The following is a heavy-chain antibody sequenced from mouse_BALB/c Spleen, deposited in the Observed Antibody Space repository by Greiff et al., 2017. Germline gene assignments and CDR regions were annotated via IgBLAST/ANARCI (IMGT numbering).Heavy chain of an antibody. Sequence: EVQLQESGPGLVKPSQSLSLTCTVTGYSITSDYAWNWIRQFPGNKLEWMGYISYSGSTSYNPSLKSRISITRDTSKNQFFLQLNSVTTEDTATYYCARWIYYYGSSQYYYAMDYWGQGTSVTVSS. J-gene: IGHJ4*01. D-gene: IGHD1-1*01. CDR2: ISYSGST. V-gene: IGHV3-2*02. CDR3: ARWIYYYGSSQYYYAMDY. CDR1: GYSITSDYA.